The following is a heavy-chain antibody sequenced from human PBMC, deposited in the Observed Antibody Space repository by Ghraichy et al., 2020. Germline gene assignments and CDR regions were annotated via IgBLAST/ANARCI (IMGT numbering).Heavy chain of an antibody. Sequence: SGPTLVKPTQTLTLTCTFSGFSLSTSGVGVGWIRQPPGKALEWLALIYWDDDKRYSPSLKSRLTITKDTSKNQVVLTMTNMDPVDTATYYCAHNLCRDSSGWYGSLARNFECDAFDIWGQGTMVTVSS. J-gene: IGHJ3*02. CDR3: AHNLCRDSSGWYGSLARNFECDAFDI. D-gene: IGHD6-19*01. CDR2: IYWDDDK. CDR1: GFSLSTSGVG. V-gene: IGHV2-5*02.